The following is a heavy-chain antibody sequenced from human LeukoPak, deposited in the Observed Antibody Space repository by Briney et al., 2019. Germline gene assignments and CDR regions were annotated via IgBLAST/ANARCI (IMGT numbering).Heavy chain of an antibody. Sequence: SETLSLTCTVSDGSISSGGYYWSWIRQHPGKGLEWIGYIYYSGSTYYNPSLKSRVTISVDTSKNQFSLKLSSVTAADTAVYYCARRKGSSTSCYRYWFDPWGQGTLVTVSS. CDR2: IYYSGST. CDR3: ARRKGSSTSCYRYWFDP. J-gene: IGHJ5*02. V-gene: IGHV4-31*03. D-gene: IGHD2-2*01. CDR1: DGSISSGGYY.